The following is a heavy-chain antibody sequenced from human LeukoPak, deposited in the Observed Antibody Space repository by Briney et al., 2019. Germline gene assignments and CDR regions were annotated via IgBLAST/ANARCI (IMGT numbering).Heavy chain of an antibody. CDR1: GGSFSGYY. V-gene: IGHV4-34*01. CDR3: ARAGDDFWSGYYHFDY. CDR2: INHSGST. D-gene: IGHD3-3*01. J-gene: IGHJ4*02. Sequence: PSETLSLTCAVYGGSFSGYYWSWIRQPPGKGLEWIGEINHSGSTNYNPSLKSRVTISVDTSKNQFSLKLSSVTAADTAVYHCARAGDDFWSGYYHFDYWGQGTLVTVSS.